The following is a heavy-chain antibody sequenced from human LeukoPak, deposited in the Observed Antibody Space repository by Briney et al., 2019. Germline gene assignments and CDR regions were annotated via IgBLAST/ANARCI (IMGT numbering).Heavy chain of an antibody. D-gene: IGHD6-25*01. Sequence: VSVTVSCKASRYTFSDYYLQWVRQAPGQGLEWMGWIKRNSGGTHYAQQFQGRVTMTRDTSISTPYMELSRLRSDHTAVYDCARVCWAAPRVHFDSWAREPCSPSPQ. CDR1: RYTFSDYY. CDR2: IKRNSGGT. V-gene: IGHV1-2*02. J-gene: IGHJ4*02. CDR3: ARVCWAAPRVHFDS.